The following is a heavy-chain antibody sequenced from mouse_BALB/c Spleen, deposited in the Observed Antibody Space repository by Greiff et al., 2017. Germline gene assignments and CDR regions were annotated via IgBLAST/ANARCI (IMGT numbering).Heavy chain of an antibody. CDR2: INPSTGYT. CDR3: ARGATWDD. V-gene: IGHV1-7*01. CDR1: GYTFTSYW. D-gene: IGHD3-1*01. J-gene: IGHJ2*01. Sequence: QVQLKESGAELAKPGASVKMSCKASGYTFTSYWMHWVKQRPGQGLEWIGYINPSTGYTEYNQKFKDKATLTADKSSSTAYMQLSSLTSEDSAVYYCARGATWDDWGQGTTLTVSS.